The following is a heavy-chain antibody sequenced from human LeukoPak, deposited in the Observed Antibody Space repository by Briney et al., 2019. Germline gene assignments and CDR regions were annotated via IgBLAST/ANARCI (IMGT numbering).Heavy chain of an antibody. J-gene: IGHJ4*02. CDR1: GGSISSSSYY. V-gene: IGHV4-39*07. Sequence: PSETPSLTCTVSGGSISSSSYYWGWIRQPPGKGLEWIGSIYYSGSTYYNPSLKSRVTISVDTSKNQFSLKLSSVTAADTAVYYCAREAAAVTMSVSFDYWGQGTLVTVSS. D-gene: IGHD4-17*01. CDR2: IYYSGST. CDR3: AREAAAVTMSVSFDY.